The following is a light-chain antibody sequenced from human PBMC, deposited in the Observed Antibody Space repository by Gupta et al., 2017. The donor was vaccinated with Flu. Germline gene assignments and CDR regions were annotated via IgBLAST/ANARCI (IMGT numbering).Light chain of an antibody. J-gene: IGKJ4*01. V-gene: IGKV1-16*02. CDR2: GAT. CDR3: QQDYMYPLT. Sequence: SSLSASVGGRVTITCRASQDVTSSLAWFQQKPGRAPKSLIHGATSLQSGVPSKFSASGSGTDFSLTISSLQPEDFATYYCQQDYMYPLTFGGGTKVEIK. CDR1: QDVTSS.